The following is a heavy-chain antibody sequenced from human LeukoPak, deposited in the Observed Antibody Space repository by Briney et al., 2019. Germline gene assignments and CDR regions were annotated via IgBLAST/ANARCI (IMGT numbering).Heavy chain of an antibody. CDR2: IYYSGTT. J-gene: IGHJ4*02. CDR1: GGSFSGYY. D-gene: IGHD3-9*01. CDR3: ARSNYDVLTG. Sequence: SETLSLTCAVYGGSFSGYYWAWIRQPPGKRLEWIGSIYYSGTTYYNPSLKSRVTISLDTSNNQFSLKLNSVTAADTAVYYCARSNYDVLTGWGQGTLVTVSS. V-gene: IGHV4-34*01.